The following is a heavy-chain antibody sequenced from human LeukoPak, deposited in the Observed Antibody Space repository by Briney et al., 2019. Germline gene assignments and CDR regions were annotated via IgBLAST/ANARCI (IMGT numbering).Heavy chain of an antibody. CDR3: AKGRKRHGGNSGLDY. CDR2: ISGSGGST. Sequence: VQPGGSLRLPCAASGFTFSSYAMSWVRQAPGKGLEWVSAISGSGGSTYYADSVKGRFTISRDNSKNTLYLQMNSLRAEDTAVYYCAKGRKRHGGNSGLDYWGQGTLVTVSS. J-gene: IGHJ4*02. CDR1: GFTFSSYA. D-gene: IGHD4-23*01. V-gene: IGHV3-23*01.